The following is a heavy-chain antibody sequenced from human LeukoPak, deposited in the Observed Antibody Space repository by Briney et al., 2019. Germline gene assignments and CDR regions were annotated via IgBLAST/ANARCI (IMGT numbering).Heavy chain of an antibody. V-gene: IGHV1-2*02. Sequence: ASVRVSCTSSGYTFTDFNIHWVRQAPGQRLEYRGWIDPHRGGTNYAPRFQDRLTLTRDTPINTLFMELSSLTSDHPAIYYRARLHCPTRRCYKRSPDFDPWGQGTLVTVSS. CDR1: GYTFTDFN. CDR2: IDPHRGGT. D-gene: IGHD5-24*01. J-gene: IGHJ5*02. CDR3: ARLHCPTRRCYKRSPDFDP.